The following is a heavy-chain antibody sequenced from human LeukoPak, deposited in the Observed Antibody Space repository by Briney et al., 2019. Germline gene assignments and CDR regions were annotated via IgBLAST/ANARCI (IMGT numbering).Heavy chain of an antibody. CDR2: IYYSGST. J-gene: IGHJ6*02. D-gene: IGHD3-22*01. Sequence: SETLSLTCTASGGSISSGGYYWSWIRQHPGKGLEWIGYIYYSGSTYYNPSLKSRVTISVDTSKNQFSLKLSSVTAADTAVYYCARTYYYDSSGVLSDPDYYGMDVWGQGTTVTVSS. CDR3: ARTYYYDSSGVLSDPDYYGMDV. CDR1: GGSISSGGYY. V-gene: IGHV4-31*03.